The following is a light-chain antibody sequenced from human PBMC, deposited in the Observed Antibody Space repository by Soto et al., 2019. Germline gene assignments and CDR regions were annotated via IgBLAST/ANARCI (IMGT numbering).Light chain of an antibody. CDR3: QXXXSYPRT. V-gene: IGKV1-9*01. CDR2: AAS. Sequence: DIQLTQSPSFLSASVGDRVTITCRASQGISNYLAWYQQKPGKAPKLLIYAASTLQSGVPSRFSGSGSGTXXXXXXXXXXXXXXXXYYCQXXXSYPRTFGQGTKVEIK. CDR1: QGISNY. J-gene: IGKJ1*01.